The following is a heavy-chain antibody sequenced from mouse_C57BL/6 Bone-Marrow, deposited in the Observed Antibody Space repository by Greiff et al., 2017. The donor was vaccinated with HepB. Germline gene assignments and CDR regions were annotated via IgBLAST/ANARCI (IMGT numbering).Heavy chain of an antibody. J-gene: IGHJ1*03. CDR2: IDPSDSET. D-gene: IGHD2-4*01. V-gene: IGHV1-52*01. Sequence: QVQLQQPGAELVRPGSSVNLSCKASGYTFTSYWMHWVKQRPIQGLEWIGNIDPSDSETHYNQKFKDKATLTVDKSSSTAYMQLSSLTSEDSAVYYCAREGVIRRYFDVWGTGTTVTVSS. CDR1: GYTFTSYW. CDR3: AREGVIRRYFDV.